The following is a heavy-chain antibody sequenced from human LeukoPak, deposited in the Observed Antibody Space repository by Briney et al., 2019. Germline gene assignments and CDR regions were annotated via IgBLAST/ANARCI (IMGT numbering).Heavy chain of an antibody. V-gene: IGHV3-74*01. CDR2: MNSDGSAT. CDR1: GFSFSNYW. CDR3: AKGPNYFDS. Sequence: PGGSLRLSCAASGFSFSNYWMHWVRQAPGKGLVWVTRMNSDGSATYYADSVQGRFTISRDNAKNTLYLQMNRLRAEDTAMYFCAKGPNYFDSWGQGTLVTVSS. J-gene: IGHJ4*02.